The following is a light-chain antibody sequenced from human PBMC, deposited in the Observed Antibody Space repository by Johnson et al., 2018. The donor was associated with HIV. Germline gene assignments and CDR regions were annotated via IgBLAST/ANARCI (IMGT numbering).Light chain of an antibody. J-gene: IGLJ1*01. CDR1: SSNIGNNY. Sequence: QSVLTQPPSVSAAPGEKVTISCSGSSSNIGNNYVSWYQQLPGTAPKLLIYDSNKRPSGIPDRFTGSKSGTSDTLGITGLQTGDEADYYCGTWDSSLSAGGVFGTGTKVTVL. V-gene: IGLV1-51*01. CDR3: GTWDSSLSAGGV. CDR2: DSN.